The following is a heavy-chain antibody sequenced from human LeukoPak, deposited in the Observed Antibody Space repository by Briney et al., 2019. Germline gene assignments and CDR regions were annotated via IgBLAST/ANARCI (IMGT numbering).Heavy chain of an antibody. Sequence: PSDTLSLTCSVSGGSISSGGYYGSWIRQPPGKGLEWIGYIYYSGSTYYNPSLKSRVTISVDTSKNQFSLKLSSVTAADTAVYYCARANYYDSSGPPSGLDYWGQGTLVTVSS. J-gene: IGHJ4*02. CDR3: ARANYYDSSGPPSGLDY. D-gene: IGHD3-22*01. CDR1: GGSISSGGYY. CDR2: IYYSGST. V-gene: IGHV4-31*03.